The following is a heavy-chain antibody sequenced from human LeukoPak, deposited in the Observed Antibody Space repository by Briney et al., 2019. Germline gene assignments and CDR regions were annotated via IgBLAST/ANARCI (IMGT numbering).Heavy chain of an antibody. CDR1: GFTVSSNY. V-gene: IGHV3-66*01. CDR2: IYSGGST. J-gene: IGHJ4*02. D-gene: IGHD3-22*01. CDR3: ARDQDYYDSSGYSF. Sequence: GGSLTLSCAASGFTVSSNYMSWLRQAPGKGLEWVSDIYSGGSTYYADSVKGRFTISRDNSKNTLYLQMNSLRAEDTAVYYCARDQDYYDSSGYSFWGEGTLVSVSS.